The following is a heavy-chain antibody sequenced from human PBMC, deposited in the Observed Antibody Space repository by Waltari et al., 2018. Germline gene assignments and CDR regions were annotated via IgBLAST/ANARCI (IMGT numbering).Heavy chain of an antibody. CDR2: IYTSGST. CDR3: ARGVSSSSGGDYYYGMDV. CDR1: GGSISSYY. V-gene: IGHV4-4*07. Sequence: QVQLQESGPGLVKPSETLSLTCTVSGGSISSYYWSWIRQPAGKGLEWIGRIYTSGSTNYNPALKSRVTISVDTSKNQFSLKLSSVTAADTAVYYCARGVSSSSGGDYYYGMDVWGQGTTVTVSS. J-gene: IGHJ6*02. D-gene: IGHD6-19*01.